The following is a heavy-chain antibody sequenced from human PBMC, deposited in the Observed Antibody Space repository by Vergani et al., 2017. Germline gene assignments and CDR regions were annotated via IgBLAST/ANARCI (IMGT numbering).Heavy chain of an antibody. V-gene: IGHV3-21*01. CDR1: GFTFSSYS. CDR2: ISSSSSYI. Sequence: EVQLVESGGGLVKPGGSLRLSCAASGFTFSSYSMNWVRQAPGKGLEWVSSISSSSSYIYYADSVKGRFTISRDNAKNSLYLRMNSLRAEDTAVYYCARVGTRGYSCCGDYWGQGTLVTVSS. CDR3: ARVGTRGYSCCGDY. D-gene: IGHD5-12*01. J-gene: IGHJ4*02.